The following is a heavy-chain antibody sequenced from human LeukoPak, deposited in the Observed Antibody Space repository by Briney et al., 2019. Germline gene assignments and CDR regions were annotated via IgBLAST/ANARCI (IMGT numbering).Heavy chain of an antibody. V-gene: IGHV4-59*01. J-gene: IGHJ4*02. D-gene: IGHD3-10*01. CDR1: GGSISSYY. CDR2: IYYSGST. Sequence: SETLSLTCTVSGGSISSYYWSWIRQPPGKGLEWIGYIYYSGSTNYNPSLESRVTISVDTSKNQFSLKLSSVTAADTAVYHCARGPPRRGFDYWGQGTLVTVSS. CDR3: ARGPPRRGFDY.